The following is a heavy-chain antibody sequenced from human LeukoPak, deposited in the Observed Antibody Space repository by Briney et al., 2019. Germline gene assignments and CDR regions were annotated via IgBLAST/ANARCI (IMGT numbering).Heavy chain of an antibody. CDR2: INHSRST. V-gene: IGHV4-34*01. D-gene: IGHD6-6*01. CDR1: GRSFSGYY. J-gene: IGHJ4*02. CDR3: AKTPTALVRGGYYFDT. Sequence: SETLSLTCAVYGRSFSGYYWSWIRQPPGKGLEWIGEINHSRSTDYNPSLKSRVTISVDTSKNQFSLKLSSVTAADMAVYYCAKTPTALVRGGYYFDTWGLGTPVTVSS.